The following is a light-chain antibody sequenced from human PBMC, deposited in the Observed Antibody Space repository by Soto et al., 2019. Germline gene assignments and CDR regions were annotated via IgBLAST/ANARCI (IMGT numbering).Light chain of an antibody. CDR3: TSYTTKSTWV. CDR2: EVT. J-gene: IGLJ3*02. CDR1: TSDIGAYNY. Sequence: ALTQPASVSGSPGQSITISCTGTTSDIGAYNYVSWYQQHPGKAPKLMIYEVTNRPSGASDRFSGSKSDNTASLTISGLRAEDEADYYCTSYTTKSTWVFGGGTKVTVL. V-gene: IGLV2-14*01.